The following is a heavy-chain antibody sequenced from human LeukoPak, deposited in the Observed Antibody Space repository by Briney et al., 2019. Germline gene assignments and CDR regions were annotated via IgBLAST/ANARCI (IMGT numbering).Heavy chain of an antibody. CDR1: GFTFSSYS. CDR2: VSGSGGST. D-gene: IGHD3-22*01. Sequence: GGSLRLSCAASGFTFSSYSMIWVRQAPGKGLEWVSAVSGSGGSTYYADSVKGRFTISRDNSKNTLYLQMNSLRAEDTAVYYCARDRVLDSSCPTEVRYYYYMDVWGKGTTVTVSS. CDR3: ARDRVLDSSCPTEVRYYYYMDV. J-gene: IGHJ6*03. V-gene: IGHV3-23*01.